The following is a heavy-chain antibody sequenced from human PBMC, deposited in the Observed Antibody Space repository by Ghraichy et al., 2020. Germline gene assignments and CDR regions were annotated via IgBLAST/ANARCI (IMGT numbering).Heavy chain of an antibody. CDR3: ARDRYCSGGSCYSGEFGY. V-gene: IGHV1-2*02. Sequence: ASVKVSCKASGYTFTGYYMHWVRQAPGQGLEWMGWINPNSGGTNYAQKFQGRVTMTRDTSISTAYMELSRLRSDDTAVYYCARDRYCSGGSCYSGEFGYWGQGTLVTVSS. D-gene: IGHD2-15*01. J-gene: IGHJ4*02. CDR2: INPNSGGT. CDR1: GYTFTGYY.